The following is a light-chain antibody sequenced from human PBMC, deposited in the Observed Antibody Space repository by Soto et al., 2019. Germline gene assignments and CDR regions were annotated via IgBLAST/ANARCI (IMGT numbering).Light chain of an antibody. CDR1: QSVTDSY. Sequence: EIVLTQSPATLSLSPWERSTPSCSTSQSVTDSYLAWYQQKPGQAPRLGISGASSRTSGIPDRFSAGGSGTDFTLTISRLEPEDFAVYYCQQYTRAPLTFGQGTKVDI. CDR3: QQYTRAPLT. J-gene: IGKJ1*01. CDR2: GAS. V-gene: IGKV3-20*01.